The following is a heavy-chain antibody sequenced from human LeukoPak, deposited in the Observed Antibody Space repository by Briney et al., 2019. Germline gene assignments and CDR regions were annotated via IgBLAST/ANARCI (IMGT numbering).Heavy chain of an antibody. CDR1: GFTFTSYW. V-gene: IGHV3-21*01. CDR3: ARDAPVLRFLEFDY. Sequence: GESLKISXKGSGFTFTSYWIGWVRQAPGKGREWVSSISSSSSYIYYADSVKGRFTISRDNAKNSLYLQMNSLRAEDTAVYYCARDAPVLRFLEFDYWGQGTLVTVSS. J-gene: IGHJ4*02. D-gene: IGHD3-3*01. CDR2: ISSSSSYI.